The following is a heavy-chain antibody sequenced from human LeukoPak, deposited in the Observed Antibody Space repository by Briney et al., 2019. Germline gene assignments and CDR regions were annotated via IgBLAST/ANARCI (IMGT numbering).Heavy chain of an antibody. V-gene: IGHV1-18*01. J-gene: IGHJ4*02. CDR2: ISAYNDNT. Sequence: ASVKVSCKASGYTFTMYGITWVRQAPGQGLEWMGWISAYNDNTNYAQNLQDRVTMTTDASTSTVYMELRSLGSDDTAVYYCASPWNYYGSGMYYFDYWGQGTLVTVSS. CDR3: ASPWNYYGSGMYYFDY. CDR1: GYTFTMYG. D-gene: IGHD3-10*01.